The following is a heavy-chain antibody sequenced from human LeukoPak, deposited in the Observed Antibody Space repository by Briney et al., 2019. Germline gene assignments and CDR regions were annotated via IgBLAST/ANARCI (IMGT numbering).Heavy chain of an antibody. CDR3: ARGVHGYSYGYVPWELYSYMDV. Sequence: APVKVSCKASGYTFTGYYMHWVRQAPGQGLEWMGWINPNSGGTNYAQKFQGRVTMTRDTSISTVYMELSRLRSDDTAMYYCARGVHGYSYGYVPWELYSYMDVWGKGTTVSISS. D-gene: IGHD5-18*01. CDR1: GYTFTGYY. CDR2: INPNSGGT. V-gene: IGHV1-2*02. J-gene: IGHJ6*03.